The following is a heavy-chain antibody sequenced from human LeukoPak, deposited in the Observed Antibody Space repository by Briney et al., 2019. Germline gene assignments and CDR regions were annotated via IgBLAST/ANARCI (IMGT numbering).Heavy chain of an antibody. Sequence: SEALSLTCTVSGGSISSYYWSWIRQPPGKGLEWIGYIFSSGSANYNPSLESRVTISLDRSRKQFSLKLKPVTAADTAVYYCARRSSDSTGLWAFDYWGQGTLVTVSS. J-gene: IGHJ4*02. V-gene: IGHV4-4*09. CDR2: IFSSGSA. CDR1: GGSISSYY. CDR3: ARRSSDSTGLWAFDY. D-gene: IGHD3-22*01.